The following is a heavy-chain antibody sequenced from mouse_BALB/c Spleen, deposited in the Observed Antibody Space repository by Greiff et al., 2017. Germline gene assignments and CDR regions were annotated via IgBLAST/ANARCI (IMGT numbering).Heavy chain of an antibody. V-gene: IGHV5-17*02. CDR3: ARGGDYFDY. CDR2: ISSGSSTI. Sequence: EVKLVESGGGLVQPGGSRKLSCAASGFTFSSFGMHWVRQAPEKGLEWVAYISSGSSTIYYADTVKGRFTISRDNPKNTLFLQMTSLRSEDTAMYYCARGGDYFDYWCQGTTLTVSS. J-gene: IGHJ2*01. CDR1: GFTFSSFG.